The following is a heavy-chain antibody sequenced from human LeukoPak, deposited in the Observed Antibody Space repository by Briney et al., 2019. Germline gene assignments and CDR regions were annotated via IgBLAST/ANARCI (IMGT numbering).Heavy chain of an antibody. V-gene: IGHV1-69*01. D-gene: IGHD3-16*01. CDR2: IIPIFGTA. CDR1: GGTFSRYA. CDR3: ARSPGGDPRGRLDH. Sequence: SVKVSCKASGGTFSRYAISWVRQTPGQGLEWMGGIIPIFGTANYAQKFQGRVTITADESTSTAYMKMSSLRSEDTAVYYCARSPGGDPRGRLDHWGQGTLVTVSS. J-gene: IGHJ4*02.